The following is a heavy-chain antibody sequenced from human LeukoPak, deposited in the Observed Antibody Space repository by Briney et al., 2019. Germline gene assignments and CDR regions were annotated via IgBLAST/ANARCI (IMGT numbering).Heavy chain of an antibody. D-gene: IGHD4-17*01. CDR2: IYYSGST. V-gene: IGHV4-30-4*01. CDR3: ARATGESSQFDY. J-gene: IGHJ4*02. CDR1: GGSISSGDYY. Sequence: SETLSLTCTVSGGSISSGDYYWSWLRQPPGKGLEWIGYIYYSGSTYYNPSLKSRVTISVDTSKNQYSLKLSSVTAADTAVYYCARATGESSQFDYWGQGTLVTVSS.